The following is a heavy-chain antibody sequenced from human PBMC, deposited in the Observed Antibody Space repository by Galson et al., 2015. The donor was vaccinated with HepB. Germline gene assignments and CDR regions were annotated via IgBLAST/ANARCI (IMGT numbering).Heavy chain of an antibody. Sequence: SVKVSCKASGGTFSSYAISWVRQAPGQGLEWMGGIIPILGIANYAQKFQGRVTITADKSTSTAYMELSSLRSEDTAVYYCARARSGYYYYYYMDVWGKGTTVTVSS. J-gene: IGHJ6*03. V-gene: IGHV1-69*10. CDR1: GGTFSSYA. CDR2: IIPILGIA. CDR3: ARARSGYYYYYYMDV. D-gene: IGHD3-3*01.